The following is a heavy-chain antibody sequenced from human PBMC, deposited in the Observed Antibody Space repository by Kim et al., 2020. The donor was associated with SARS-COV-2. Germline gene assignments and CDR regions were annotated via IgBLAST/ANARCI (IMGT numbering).Heavy chain of an antibody. CDR1: GGTFSSYA. Sequence: SVKVSCKASGGTFSSYAISWVRQAPGQGLEWMGGIIPIFGTANYAQKLQGRVTITADESTSTAYMELSSLRSEDTAGYYCARSPPLGAVVHRNYYGMDVWGQGPTVTVSS. CDR2: IIPIFGTA. CDR3: ARSPPLGAVVHRNYYGMDV. V-gene: IGHV1-69*13. D-gene: IGHD6-19*01. J-gene: IGHJ6*02.